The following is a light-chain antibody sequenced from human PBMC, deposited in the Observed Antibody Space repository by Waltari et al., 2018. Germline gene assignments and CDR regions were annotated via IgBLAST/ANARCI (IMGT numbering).Light chain of an antibody. V-gene: IGLV2-23*02. Sequence: QSALTQPASVSGSPGQSITISCPGTSSDVGGYNYVSWYQQHPGKAPKPMIYDVSKRPSGVSNRFSGSKSGNTASLTISGLQAEDEADYYCCSYAGSSTLVFGGGTKLTVL. CDR3: CSYAGSSTLV. CDR1: SSDVGGYNY. J-gene: IGLJ2*01. CDR2: DVS.